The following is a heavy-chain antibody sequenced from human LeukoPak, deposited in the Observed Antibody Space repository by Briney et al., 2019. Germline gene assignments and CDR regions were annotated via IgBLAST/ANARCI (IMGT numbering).Heavy chain of an antibody. CDR3: AKKSATGGGHFDY. V-gene: IGHV3-30*18. Sequence: GGSLRLSCAASGFTFSAFDMHWVRQAPGKGPEWLAVISSDGNNEYYGDSVKGRFTISRDNSKNTLYLQLNSLRAEDTAIYYCAKKSATGGGHFDYWGQGTLVTVSS. D-gene: IGHD5-12*01. CDR1: GFTFSAFD. J-gene: IGHJ4*02. CDR2: ISSDGNNE.